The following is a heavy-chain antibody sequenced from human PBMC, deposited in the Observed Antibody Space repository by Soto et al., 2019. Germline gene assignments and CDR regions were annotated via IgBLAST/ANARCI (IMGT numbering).Heavy chain of an antibody. D-gene: IGHD3-22*01. CDR2: LYSGGSP. CDR3: ARVRDNNGYHYYFDY. J-gene: IGHJ4*02. V-gene: IGHV4-59*01. Sequence: SDTLSLTWIVSGGSISGDYWSWIRLPPGKGLEWIGYLYSGGSPNYNPSLKSRVTISVDTSKNQFSLRLTSVTPADTAVYYCARVRDNNGYHYYFDYWGQGTLVTVSS. CDR1: GGSISGDY.